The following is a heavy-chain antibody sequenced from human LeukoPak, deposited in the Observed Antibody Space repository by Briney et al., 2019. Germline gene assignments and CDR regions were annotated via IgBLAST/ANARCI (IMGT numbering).Heavy chain of an antibody. CDR2: ISSSNSFK. CDR1: GFTFDTYP. CDR3: ATMGEQWLLKDI. Sequence: PGGSLRLSCAVSGFTFDTYPMNWVRQAPGKGLEWVASISSSNSFKNYADSVKGRFTISRDNAQNSLYLQMSSLRAEDTGLYYCATMGEQWLLKDIWGQGTMVIVSS. D-gene: IGHD6-19*01. V-gene: IGHV3-21*01. J-gene: IGHJ3*02.